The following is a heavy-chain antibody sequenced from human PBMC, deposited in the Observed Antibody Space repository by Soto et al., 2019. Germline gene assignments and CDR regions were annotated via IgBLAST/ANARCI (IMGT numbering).Heavy chain of an antibody. J-gene: IGHJ6*02. Sequence: SETLSLTCAVSRGSFVGYYWSWIRQPPGKGLEWIGEIDFSGTINYNPSLKSRVAISIDTSRSQSSLDLLSVTAADTAVYFCARSPGYYYNYSMDVWAQGTTVTVSS. CDR3: ARSPGYYYNYSMDV. CDR1: RGSFVGYY. D-gene: IGHD3-3*01. CDR2: IDFSGTI. V-gene: IGHV4-34*01.